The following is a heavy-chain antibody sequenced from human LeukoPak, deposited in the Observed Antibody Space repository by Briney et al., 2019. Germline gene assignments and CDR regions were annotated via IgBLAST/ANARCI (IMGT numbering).Heavy chain of an antibody. CDR1: GFTFSSFN. Sequence: GGSLRLSCAASGFTFSSFNMNWVRQTPGTGLEWVSSISSRQNDIQYADSMEGRFTISRDNAKHSLYLQMNSLRAQDTAVYFCAREVGSGWNYFDLWGQGTLVTASS. CDR2: ISSRQNDI. V-gene: IGHV3-21*01. CDR3: AREVGSGWNYFDL. D-gene: IGHD6-19*01. J-gene: IGHJ4*02.